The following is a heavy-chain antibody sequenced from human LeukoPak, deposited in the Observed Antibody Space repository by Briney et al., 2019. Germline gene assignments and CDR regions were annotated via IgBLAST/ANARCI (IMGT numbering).Heavy chain of an antibody. Sequence: PGGSPRLSCAASGFTFDDYGMSWVRQAPGKGLEWVSGINWNGGSTGYADSVKGRFTISRDNAKNSLYLQMNSLRAEDTALYYCARDGDYYDSSGYHAHPDYWGQGTLVTVSS. J-gene: IGHJ4*02. D-gene: IGHD3-22*01. CDR1: GFTFDDYG. CDR2: INWNGGST. V-gene: IGHV3-20*04. CDR3: ARDGDYYDSSGYHAHPDY.